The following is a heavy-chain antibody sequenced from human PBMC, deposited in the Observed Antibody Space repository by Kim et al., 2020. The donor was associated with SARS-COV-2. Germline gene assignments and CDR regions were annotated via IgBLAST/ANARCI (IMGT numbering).Heavy chain of an antibody. J-gene: IGHJ5*02. Sequence: SETLSLTCTVSGGSISSYYWSWIRQPAGKGLEWIGRIYTSGSTNYNPSLKSRVTMSIDTSKNQFSLKLSSVTAADTAVYYCARMGLATGWFDPWGQGTLVTVSS. D-gene: IGHD5-12*01. CDR2: IYTSGST. CDR3: ARMGLATGWFDP. V-gene: IGHV4-4*07. CDR1: GGSISSYY.